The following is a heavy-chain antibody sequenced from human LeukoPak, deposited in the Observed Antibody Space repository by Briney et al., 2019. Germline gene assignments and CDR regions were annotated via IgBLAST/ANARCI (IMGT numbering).Heavy chain of an antibody. Sequence: PSETLSLTCTVSGGSISSYYRSWIRQPPGKGLEWIGYIYDSGNTIYNPSLKSRVTISVDTSKNYSFQKLRFVTAEDTVIYYCGRVQHGFNVIFFGYWGQGMLVTVSS. CDR3: GRVQHGFNVIFFGY. D-gene: IGHD3-9*01. CDR1: GGSISSYY. V-gene: IGHV4-59*01. J-gene: IGHJ4*02. CDR2: IYDSGNT.